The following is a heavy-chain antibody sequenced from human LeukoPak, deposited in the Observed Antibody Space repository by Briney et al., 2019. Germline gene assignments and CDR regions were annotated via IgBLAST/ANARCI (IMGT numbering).Heavy chain of an antibody. CDR2: IFPIFGTA. CDR3: ARGGDSSGYDLYYFDY. J-gene: IGHJ4*02. CDR1: GGTFSSYA. D-gene: IGHD6-19*01. Sequence: SVKVSCTASGGTFSSYAISWVRQAPGQGLEWMGGIFPIFGTANYAQKFQGRVTITADESTSTAYMELSSLRSEDTAVYYCARGGDSSGYDLYYFDYWGQGTLVTVSS. V-gene: IGHV1-69*13.